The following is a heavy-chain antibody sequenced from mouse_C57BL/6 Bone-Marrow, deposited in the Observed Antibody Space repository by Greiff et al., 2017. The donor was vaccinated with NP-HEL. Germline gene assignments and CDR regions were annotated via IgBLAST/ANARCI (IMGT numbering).Heavy chain of an antibody. CDR2: IDPSDSYT. D-gene: IGHD2-2*01. Sequence: VQLQQSGAELVRPGTSVKLSCKASGYTFTSYWMHWVKQRPGQGLEWIGVIDPSDSYTNYNQKFKGKATLTVDTSSSTAYMQLSSLTSEDSAVYYCERWLRRFHWLAYWGQGTLVTVSA. J-gene: IGHJ3*01. CDR1: GYTFTSYW. V-gene: IGHV1-59*01. CDR3: ERWLRRFHWLAY.